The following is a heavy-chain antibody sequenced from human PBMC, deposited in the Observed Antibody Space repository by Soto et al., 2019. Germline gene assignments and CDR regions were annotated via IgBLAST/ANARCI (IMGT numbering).Heavy chain of an antibody. CDR2: ISSSSDKT. D-gene: IGHD2-21*02. CDR1: GFSFSDYS. Sequence: GGSLRLSCIASGFSFSDYSMNWVRQAPGKGLQWVSYISSSSDKTYYADSVKGRFTVSRDNAKNALFLEMNSLRDDDTATYYCARLPKGSLVTAWGQGTRVTVSS. J-gene: IGHJ4*02. V-gene: IGHV3-48*02. CDR3: ARLPKGSLVTA.